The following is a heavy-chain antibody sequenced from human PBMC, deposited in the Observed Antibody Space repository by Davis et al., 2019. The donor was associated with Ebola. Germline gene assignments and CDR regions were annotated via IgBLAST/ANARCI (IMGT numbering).Heavy chain of an antibody. CDR1: GFTFSSYA. J-gene: IGHJ4*02. CDR2: ISGSGGST. CDR3: AKVGGRQWLGGGPFDY. Sequence: GESLKISCAASGFTFSSYAMSWVHQAPGKGLEWVSAISGSGGSTYYADSVKGRFTISRDNSKNTLYLQMNSLRAEDTAVYYCAKVGGRQWLGGGPFDYWGQGTLVTVSS. D-gene: IGHD6-19*01. V-gene: IGHV3-23*01.